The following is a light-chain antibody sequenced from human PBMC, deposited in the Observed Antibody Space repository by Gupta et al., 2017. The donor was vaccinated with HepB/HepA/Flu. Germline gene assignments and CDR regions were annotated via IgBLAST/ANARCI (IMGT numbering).Light chain of an antibody. CDR3: QQYHNWPPWT. CDR2: DSS. V-gene: IGKV3-15*01. CDR1: QSVTNN. Sequence: EIVMTPSPATLSVSPGERATLSCRASQSVTNNLAWFQQKPGQAPRLLIYDSSTRATGIPARFSGSGSGTEFTLTISSLQSEDFAVYFCQQYHNWPPWTFGQGTKVEIK. J-gene: IGKJ1*01.